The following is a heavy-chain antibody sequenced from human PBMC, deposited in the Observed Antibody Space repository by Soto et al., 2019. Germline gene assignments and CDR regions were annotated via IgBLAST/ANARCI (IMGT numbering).Heavy chain of an antibody. Sequence: QVQLVQSGAEVKKPGASVKVSCKASGYTFTSYDINWVRQATGQGLEWMGWMNPNSSNTGYAQKYQGRVTMTRNTCRSTAYMELSSLRSEDTAVYYCARGPSKMTTVTSYYYYYYMDVWGKGTTVTVSS. CDR3: ARGPSKMTTVTSYYYYYYMDV. D-gene: IGHD4-17*01. CDR1: GYTFTSYD. CDR2: MNPNSSNT. V-gene: IGHV1-8*01. J-gene: IGHJ6*03.